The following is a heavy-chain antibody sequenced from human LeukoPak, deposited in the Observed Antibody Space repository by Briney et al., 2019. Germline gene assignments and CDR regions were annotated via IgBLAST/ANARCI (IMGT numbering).Heavy chain of an antibody. CDR2: ISSDGGTT. CDR1: GFTFSSYG. CDR3: AKGKDVDTAMVTGY. D-gene: IGHD5-18*01. V-gene: IGHV3-30*18. J-gene: IGHJ4*02. Sequence: GGSLRLSCAASGFTFSSYGIHWVRQAPDKGLEWVAVISSDGGTTYYSDSVKGRFTISRDNSKNTLYLQMNSLRAEDTAVYYCAKGKDVDTAMVTGYWGQGTLVTVSS.